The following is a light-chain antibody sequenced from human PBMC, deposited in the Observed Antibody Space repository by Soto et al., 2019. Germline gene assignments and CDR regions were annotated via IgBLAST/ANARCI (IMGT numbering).Light chain of an antibody. CDR3: QQYYSTWT. V-gene: IGKV4-1*01. J-gene: IGKJ1*01. CDR1: QSVLYSSNNKNY. Sequence: DIVMTQSPDSLAVSLGERATINCKSSQSVLYSSNNKNYLAWYQQKPGQPPKLLIYWASTRESGVPDRFSGSGSGTDFTLTISSLQAEDGAVYYCQQYYSTWTFGQGTKVETK. CDR2: WAS.